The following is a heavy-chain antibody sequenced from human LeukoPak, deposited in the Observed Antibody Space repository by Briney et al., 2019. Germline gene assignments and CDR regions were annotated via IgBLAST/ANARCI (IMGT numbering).Heavy chain of an antibody. V-gene: IGHV4-59*01. J-gene: IGHJ4*02. Sequence: SETLSLTCTVSGGSISSYYWSWIRQPPGKGLEWIGSIYYSGSTNYNPALKSRVTISVDTSKNQFSLKLSSVTAADTAVYYCARGEIAAAAGTGYSFDYWGQGTLVTVSS. D-gene: IGHD6-13*01. CDR1: GGSISSYY. CDR3: ARGEIAAAAGTGYSFDY. CDR2: IYYSGST.